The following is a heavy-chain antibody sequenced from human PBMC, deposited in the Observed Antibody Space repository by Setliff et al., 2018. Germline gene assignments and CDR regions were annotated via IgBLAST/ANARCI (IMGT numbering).Heavy chain of an antibody. CDR3: ARYGTEYGDYEIPGDV. CDR1: GGSFSGYY. D-gene: IGHD4-17*01. CDR2: INHSGSS. V-gene: IGHV4-34*01. J-gene: IGHJ6*04. Sequence: LSLTCAVYGGSFSGYYWTWIRQPPGKGLEWIGEINHSGSSNNNPSLKGRVSISVDTSKKQFYLKLTSVTAADTAMYYCARYGTEYGDYEIPGDVWGKGTTVTVSS.